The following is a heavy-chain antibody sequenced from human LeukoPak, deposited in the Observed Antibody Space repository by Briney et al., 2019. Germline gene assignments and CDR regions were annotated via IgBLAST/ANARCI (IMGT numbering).Heavy chain of an antibody. CDR1: GFTFRDYT. Sequence: GGSLRLSCAASGFTFRDYTMNWVRQAPGKGLEWVSTINKGGSYIKYADSVKGRFTVSRDNAKNSLFLQMNNLRVEDTAVYFCAREVLIVVEPAANTIDYWGQGTWVTVSS. CDR3: AREVLIVVEPAANTIDY. CDR2: INKGGSYI. D-gene: IGHD2-2*01. V-gene: IGHV3-21*01. J-gene: IGHJ4*02.